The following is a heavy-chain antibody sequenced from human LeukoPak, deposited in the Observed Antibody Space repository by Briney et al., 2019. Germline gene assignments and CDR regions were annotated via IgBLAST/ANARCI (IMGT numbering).Heavy chain of an antibody. Sequence: GGSLRLSCAASGVTFSSYAMSWVRQAPGKGLEWVSAISGSGGSTYYADSVKGRFTISRDNSKNTLYLQMNSLRAEDTAVYYCAKEGGYSSGWYVDYCGPGTLVTVSS. CDR2: ISGSGGST. CDR3: AKEGGYSSGWYVDY. D-gene: IGHD6-19*01. CDR1: GVTFSSYA. V-gene: IGHV3-23*01. J-gene: IGHJ4*02.